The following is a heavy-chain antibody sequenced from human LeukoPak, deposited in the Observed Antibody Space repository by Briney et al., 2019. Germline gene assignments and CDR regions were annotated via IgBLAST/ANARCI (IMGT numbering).Heavy chain of an antibody. CDR2: IYYSGST. D-gene: IGHD6-6*01. CDR3: ARHSSSSGGGAFDI. CDR1: GGSISSSSYY. Sequence: SEILSLTCTVSGGSISSSSYYWGWIRQPPGKGLEWIGSIYYSGSTYYNPSLKSRVTISVDTSKNQFSLKLSSVTAADTAVYYCARHSSSSGGGAFDIWGQGTMVTVSS. J-gene: IGHJ3*02. V-gene: IGHV4-39*01.